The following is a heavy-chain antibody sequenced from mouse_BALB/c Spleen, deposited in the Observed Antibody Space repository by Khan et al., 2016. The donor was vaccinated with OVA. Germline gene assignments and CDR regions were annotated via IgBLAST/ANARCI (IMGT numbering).Heavy chain of an antibody. CDR3: ARWDWYLDV. CDR2: IDPANGNT. Sequence: MQLEESGAELVKPGASVKLSCTASGFNIKDTYMHWVKQRPEQGLEWIGRIDPANGNTKYDPKFQGKATITADTSSNTAYLQLSSLTSEDTAVYYCARWDWYLDVWGAGTTVTVSS. CDR1: GFNIKDTY. J-gene: IGHJ1*01. V-gene: IGHV14-3*02.